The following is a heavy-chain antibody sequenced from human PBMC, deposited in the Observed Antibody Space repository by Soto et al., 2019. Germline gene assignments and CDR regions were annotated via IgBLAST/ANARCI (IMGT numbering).Heavy chain of an antibody. V-gene: IGHV3-49*03. D-gene: IGHD1-1*01. Sequence: GGSLRLSCTASGFTFGDYAMSWFRQAPGKGLEWVGFIRSKAYGGTTEYAASVKGRFTISRDDSKSIAYLQMNSLKTEDTAVYYCTRESEYNSEAGNYYYYYYMDVWGKGTTVTVSS. J-gene: IGHJ6*03. CDR2: IRSKAYGGTT. CDR3: TRESEYNSEAGNYYYYYYMDV. CDR1: GFTFGDYA.